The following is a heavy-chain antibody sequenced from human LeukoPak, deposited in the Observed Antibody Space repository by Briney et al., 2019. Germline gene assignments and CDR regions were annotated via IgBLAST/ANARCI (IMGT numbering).Heavy chain of an antibody. CDR1: GFTFSSYS. V-gene: IGHV3-48*01. CDR2: ITSSSSPI. J-gene: IGHJ4*02. CDR3: ARSSSGAKDY. Sequence: TGGSLRLSCAASGFTFSSYSMNWVRQAPGKGLEWVSYITSSSSPIYYADSVQGRFTLSRDNAKNSLFLQMNSLRAEDTAVYYCARSSSGAKDYWGQGTLVTVSS. D-gene: IGHD1-26*01.